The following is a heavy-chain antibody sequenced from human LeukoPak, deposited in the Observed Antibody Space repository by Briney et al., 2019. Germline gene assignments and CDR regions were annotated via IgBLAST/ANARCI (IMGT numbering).Heavy chain of an antibody. CDR1: GFTFSSYS. CDR3: ATARRDYDFWSGYY. J-gene: IGHJ4*02. CDR2: ISSSSSYI. D-gene: IGHD3-3*01. V-gene: IGHV3-21*01. Sequence: GGSLRLSCAASGFTFSSYSMNWVRQAPGKGLEWVSSISSSSSYIYYADSVKGRFTISRDNAKNSLYLQMDSLRAEDTAVYYCATARRDYDFWSGYYWGQGTLVTVSS.